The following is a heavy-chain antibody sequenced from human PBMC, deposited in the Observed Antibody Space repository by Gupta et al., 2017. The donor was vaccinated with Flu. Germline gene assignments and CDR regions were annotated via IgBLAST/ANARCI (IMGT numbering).Heavy chain of an antibody. CDR1: SNYY. CDR2: IYYSGNT. J-gene: IGHJ4*02. V-gene: IGHV4-39*01. D-gene: IGHD1-26*01. CDR3: ARLLRHPELHYFDY. Sequence: SNYYWGWIRQPPGKGLEWIGNIYYSGNTYYNPALKSRVTISVDTSKNQFSLKLSSVTAADTAVYYCARLLRHPELHYFDYWGQGTLVPVSS.